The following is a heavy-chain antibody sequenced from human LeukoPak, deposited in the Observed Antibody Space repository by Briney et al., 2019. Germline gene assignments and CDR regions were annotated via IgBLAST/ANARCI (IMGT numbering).Heavy chain of an antibody. CDR2: INPNSGGT. D-gene: IGHD3-22*01. J-gene: IGHJ3*02. Sequence: ASVKVSCKASGYTFTDYYMHWVRQAPGQGLEWMGWINPNSGGTNYAQKFQGRVAMTRDTSISTAYMELSRLRSDDTAVYYCASGFMGYDRSGYYDDAFDIWGQGTMVTVSS. V-gene: IGHV1-2*02. CDR3: ASGFMGYDRSGYYDDAFDI. CDR1: GYTFTDYY.